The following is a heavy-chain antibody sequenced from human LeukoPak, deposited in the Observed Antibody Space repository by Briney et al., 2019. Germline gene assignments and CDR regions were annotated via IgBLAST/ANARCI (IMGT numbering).Heavy chain of an antibody. CDR3: ARGDWYYYYYYMDV. CDR2: IYDSGST. Sequence: SETLSLTCTVSGGSISSYYWSWIRQPPGKGLEWIGYIYDSGSTNYNPSLKSRVTISVDTSKNQFSLKLSPVTAADTAVYYCARGDWYYYYYYMDVWGKGTTVTISS. J-gene: IGHJ6*03. D-gene: IGHD3/OR15-3a*01. CDR1: GGSISSYY. V-gene: IGHV4-59*01.